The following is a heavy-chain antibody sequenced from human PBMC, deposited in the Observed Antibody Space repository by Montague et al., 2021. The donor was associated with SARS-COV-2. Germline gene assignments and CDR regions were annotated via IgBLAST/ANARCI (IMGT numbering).Heavy chain of an antibody. CDR2: IYYSGST. Sequence: SETLSLTCTVSGGSIGSYYWSWIRQPPGKGLEWIGYIYYSGSTNYNPSLKSRVTISVDTSKNQFSLKLSSVTAADTAVYYCARVGVITTWFYFDYWGQGTLVTVSS. CDR3: ARVGVITTWFYFDY. CDR1: GGSIGSYY. D-gene: IGHD3-22*01. V-gene: IGHV4-59*01. J-gene: IGHJ4*02.